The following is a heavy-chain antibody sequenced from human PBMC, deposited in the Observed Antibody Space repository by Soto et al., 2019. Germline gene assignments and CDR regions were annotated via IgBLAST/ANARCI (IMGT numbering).Heavy chain of an antibody. CDR3: ARPSSSPMDYYYYYMDV. V-gene: IGHV4-4*02. CDR2: IYHSGST. CDR1: SGSISSSNW. D-gene: IGHD6-6*01. J-gene: IGHJ6*03. Sequence: QVQLQESGPGLVKPSGTLSLTCAVSSGSISSSNWWSWVRQPPGKGLEWIGEIYHSGSTNYNPSLKSRVTISVDKSKNQFSLKLSSLTAADTAVYYCARPSSSPMDYYYYYMDVWGKGTTVTVSS.